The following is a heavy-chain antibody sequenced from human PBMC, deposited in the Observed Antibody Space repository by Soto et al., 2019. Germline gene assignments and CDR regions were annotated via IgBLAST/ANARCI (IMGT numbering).Heavy chain of an antibody. CDR2: ITSSGSTI. Sequence: EVQLVESGGGLVQPGRSLRLSCAASGFTFSYYEMNWVRQAPGKGLEWVSYITSSGSTIYYADSVKGRFTISRDNAKNSLYLQMNSLRAEDTAVYYCARGPHSSTMGADDYWGQGSLVTVSS. J-gene: IGHJ4*02. V-gene: IGHV3-48*03. CDR1: GFTFSYYE. D-gene: IGHD6-13*01. CDR3: ARGPHSSTMGADDY.